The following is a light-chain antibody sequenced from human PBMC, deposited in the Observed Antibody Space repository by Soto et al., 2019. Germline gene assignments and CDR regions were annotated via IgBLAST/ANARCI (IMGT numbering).Light chain of an antibody. CDR3: SSFASSATLV. Sequence: QPVLTQPPSVSGSPGQSVTISCTGTSSDIGYHNRVSWYQQPPGTAPKLMIYEVCTRYSGVPDRFSGSKSGNTASLTISGLQAEDEADYYCSSFASSATLVFGGGTKVTVL. J-gene: IGLJ3*02. CDR1: SSDIGYHNR. V-gene: IGLV2-18*02. CDR2: EVC.